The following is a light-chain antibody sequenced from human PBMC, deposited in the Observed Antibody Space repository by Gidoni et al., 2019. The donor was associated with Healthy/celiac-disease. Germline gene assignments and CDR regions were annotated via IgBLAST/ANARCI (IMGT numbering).Light chain of an antibody. CDR2: YDS. Sequence: SYVLTQPPSVSVAPGKTGRITCGGNNIGSKSVHWYQQKPGQAPVLVIYYDSDRPSGIPERFSGSNSGNTATLTISRVEAGDEADYYCQVWDSSSDHGVFGGGTKLTVL. CDR1: NIGSKS. CDR3: QVWDSSSDHGV. J-gene: IGLJ2*01. V-gene: IGLV3-21*04.